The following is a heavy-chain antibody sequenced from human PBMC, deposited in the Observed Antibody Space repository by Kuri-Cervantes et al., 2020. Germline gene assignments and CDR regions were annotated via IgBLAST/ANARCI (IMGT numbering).Heavy chain of an antibody. D-gene: IGHD3-3*01. CDR2: INSDGSST. CDR1: GFTFSSYW. CDR3: ARDRFWEYYYYYMDV. V-gene: IGHV3-74*01. Sequence: GGSLRLSCAASGFTFSSYWMHWVRQAPGKGLVWVSRINSDGSSTSHADSVKGRFTISRDNAKNTLYLQMNSLRAEDTAVYYCARDRFWEYYYYYMDVWGKGTTVTVSS. J-gene: IGHJ6*03.